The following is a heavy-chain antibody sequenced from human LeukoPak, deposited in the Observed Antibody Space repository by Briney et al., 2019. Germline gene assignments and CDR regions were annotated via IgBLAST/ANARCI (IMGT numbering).Heavy chain of an antibody. J-gene: IGHJ5*02. CDR3: ARLEYCSGGSCYGNNWFDP. CDR1: GYSFTSYW. D-gene: IGHD2-15*01. Sequence: GESLKISCKGSGYSFTSYWIGWVRQMPGKGLEWMGIIYPGDSDTRYSPSSQGQVTISADKSISTAYLQWSSLKASDTAMYYCARLEYCSGGSCYGNNWFDPWGQGTLVTVSS. V-gene: IGHV5-51*01. CDR2: IYPGDSDT.